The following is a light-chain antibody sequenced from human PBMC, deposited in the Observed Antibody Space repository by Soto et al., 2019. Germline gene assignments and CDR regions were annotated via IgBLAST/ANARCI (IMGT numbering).Light chain of an antibody. Sequence: DIQLTQSPSSVSASVGDRVTITCRASQGISHWLAWYHQKPGKAPNLLIFAASHLQSGVPSRFSGSGSGTDFTLAINNLQPEDSGTYYCQQASSFPSTFGQWTRLEIE. CDR3: QQASSFPST. CDR1: QGISHW. J-gene: IGKJ5*01. V-gene: IGKV1-12*02. CDR2: AAS.